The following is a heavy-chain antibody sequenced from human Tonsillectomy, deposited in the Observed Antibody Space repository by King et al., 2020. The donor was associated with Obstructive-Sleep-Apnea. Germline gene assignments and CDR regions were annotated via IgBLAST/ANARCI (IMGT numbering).Heavy chain of an antibody. Sequence: VQLVQSGAEVKKPGSSVKVSCKASGGTFSSYAISWVRQAPGQGLEWMRRIIPILGIANYAQKFQGRVTITADKSTSTAYMELSSLRSEDTAVYYCARGKGSSGWQYYYGMDVWGQGTTVTVSS. CDR3: ARGKGSSGWQYYYGMDV. V-gene: IGHV1-69*04. CDR1: GGTFSSYA. CDR2: IIPILGIA. D-gene: IGHD6-19*01. J-gene: IGHJ6*02.